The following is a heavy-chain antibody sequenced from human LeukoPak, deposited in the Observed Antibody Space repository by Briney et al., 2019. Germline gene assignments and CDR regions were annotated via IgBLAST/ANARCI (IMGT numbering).Heavy chain of an antibody. CDR2: ISAYNGNT. D-gene: IGHD1-1*01. J-gene: IGHJ3*02. Sequence: GASVKVSCKASGYTFTSYGISWVRQAPGQGLEWTGWISAYNGNTNYAQKLQGRVTMTTDTSTSTAYMELRSLRSDDTAVYYCARDTTGTPMDAFDIWGQGTMVTVSS. CDR1: GYTFTSYG. V-gene: IGHV1-18*01. CDR3: ARDTTGTPMDAFDI.